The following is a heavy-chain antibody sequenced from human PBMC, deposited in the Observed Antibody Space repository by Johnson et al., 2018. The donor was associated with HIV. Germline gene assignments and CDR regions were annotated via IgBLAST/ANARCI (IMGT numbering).Heavy chain of an antibody. CDR3: AKEGIVPTAAVVGPPVDLDL. D-gene: IGHD5-12*01. CDR1: GFTFSNYA. CDR2: ISSSGGDT. Sequence: EQLVESGGGLVQPGGSLRLFCAASGFTFSNYAMTWVRQVAGKGLEWVSAISSSGGDTYSADSVEGRFSVSSDNSKNIIYLHMNIVRTDDTALYFCAKEGIVPTAAVVGPPVDLDLWGQGTTVTVSS. V-gene: IGHV3-23*04. J-gene: IGHJ3*01.